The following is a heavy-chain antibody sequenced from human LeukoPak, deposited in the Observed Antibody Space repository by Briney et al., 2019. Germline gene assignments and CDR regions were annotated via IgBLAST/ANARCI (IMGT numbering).Heavy chain of an antibody. CDR1: GGPISSSSYY. CDR2: IYYSGST. Sequence: SETLSLTCTVSGGPISSSSYYWGWIRQPPGKGLEWIGSIYYSGSTYYNPSLRSRVTISVDTSKNQFSLKLSSVTAADTAVYYCARLYFGYYGSGFDLWGRGTLVTVSS. V-gene: IGHV4-39*01. CDR3: ARLYFGYYGSGFDL. D-gene: IGHD3-10*01. J-gene: IGHJ2*01.